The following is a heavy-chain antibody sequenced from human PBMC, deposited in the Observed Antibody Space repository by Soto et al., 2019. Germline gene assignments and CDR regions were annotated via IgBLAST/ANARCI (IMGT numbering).Heavy chain of an antibody. D-gene: IGHD2-2*02. CDR2: INPNSGGT. CDR3: ARERVYCSSTSCYNPGDYYYYGMDV. V-gene: IGHV1-2*02. J-gene: IGHJ6*02. Sequence: ASVKVSCKASGYTFTGYYMHWERQDPGQGLEWMGWINPNSGGTNYAQKFQGRVSMTRDTSISTAYMELSRLRSDDTAVYYCARERVYCSSTSCYNPGDYYYYGMDVWGQGTTVTVSS. CDR1: GYTFTGYY.